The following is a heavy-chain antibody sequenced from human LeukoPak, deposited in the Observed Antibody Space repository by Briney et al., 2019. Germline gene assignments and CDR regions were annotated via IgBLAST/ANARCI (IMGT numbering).Heavy chain of an antibody. CDR1: SGSFSGYY. D-gene: IGHD3-22*01. CDR3: ASSYYYDSSGYQGWFDP. CDR2: MNHTGST. V-gene: IGHV4-34*01. Sequence: PSQTLSLTCAVYSGSFSGYYWSWIRQPPGQGLEWIGEMNHTGSTNYNPSLESRVTISVDTSKNQFSLKLSSVTAADTAVYYCASSYYYDSSGYQGWFDPWGQGTLVTVSS. J-gene: IGHJ5*02.